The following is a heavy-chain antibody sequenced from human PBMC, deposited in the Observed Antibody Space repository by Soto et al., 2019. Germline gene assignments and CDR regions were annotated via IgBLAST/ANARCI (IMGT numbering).Heavy chain of an antibody. Sequence: GGALKLSCAASGFTFSIYSMHWVRQAPGKGLEWVAVMLYDGRNKYYAASVKGRFTISRDNSKYTLYLQMNSLRAEDTAVYYCAKDSNNIFTGYPQPQYFDDWGPGTLVTVSS. CDR2: MLYDGRNK. CDR1: GFTFSIYS. J-gene: IGHJ4*02. V-gene: IGHV3-30*04. D-gene: IGHD3-9*01. CDR3: AKDSNNIFTGYPQPQYFDD.